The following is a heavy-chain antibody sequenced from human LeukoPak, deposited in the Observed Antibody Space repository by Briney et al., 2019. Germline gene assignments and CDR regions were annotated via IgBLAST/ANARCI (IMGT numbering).Heavy chain of an antibody. CDR1: YW. J-gene: IGHJ4*02. CDR3: ARGAYYFDS. V-gene: IGHV3-74*01. Sequence: YWMHWVRHAPGKGLVWVSRINSDASSTSYADSVKGRFTISRDNAKNTLYLQMNSLRAEDTAVYSCARGAYYFDSWGQGILVTVSS. CDR2: INSDASST.